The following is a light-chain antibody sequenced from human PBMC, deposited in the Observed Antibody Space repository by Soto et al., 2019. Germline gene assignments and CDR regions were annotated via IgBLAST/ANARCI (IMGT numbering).Light chain of an antibody. CDR3: QQYSNWPRT. Sequence: DIQLTQSPSSLSASVGDRVTITCRASETIARYLNWYQQKPGKAPNLLIYAASTLKSGFPSRFSGTGSGTDFTLTISRLQPEDFAVYFCQQYSNWPRTFGQGTKVDIK. V-gene: IGKV1-39*01. CDR1: ETIARY. CDR2: AAS. J-gene: IGKJ1*01.